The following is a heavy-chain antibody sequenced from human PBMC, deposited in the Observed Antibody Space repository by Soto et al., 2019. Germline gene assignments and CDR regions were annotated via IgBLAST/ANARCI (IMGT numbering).Heavy chain of an antibody. CDR1: GDTFSGYP. J-gene: IGHJ4*02. CDR3: ARDGGFGELKY. V-gene: IGHV1-69*18. D-gene: IGHD3-10*01. Sequence: QVQLVQSGAELKKPGSSVKVSCKASGDTFSGYPINWVRQAPGGGLEWMGRIIPVFGTTNDAQRFEGRVTFTAGESTITAYMDLRGLLSEDTAVYYCARDGGFGELKYWSLGTVVTVSS. CDR2: IIPVFGTT.